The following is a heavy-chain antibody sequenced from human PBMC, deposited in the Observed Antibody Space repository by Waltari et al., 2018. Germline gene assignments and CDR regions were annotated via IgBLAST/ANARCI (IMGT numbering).Heavy chain of an antibody. D-gene: IGHD3-9*01. J-gene: IGHJ3*02. CDR1: GGSISSSNW. V-gene: IGHV4-4*02. Sequence: QVQLQESGPGLVKPSGTLSLTCAVSGGSISSSNWWSWVRQAPGKGLEWIGEIYHSGGTNYNPSLKCRFTISVDKSKNHFSLKLSSVTAADTAVYYCARGRRYDILTGYYNYAFDIWGQGTMVTVSS. CDR2: IYHSGGT. CDR3: ARGRRYDILTGYYNYAFDI.